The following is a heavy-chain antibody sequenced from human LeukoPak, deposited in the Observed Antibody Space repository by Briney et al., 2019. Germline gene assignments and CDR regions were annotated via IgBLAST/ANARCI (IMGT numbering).Heavy chain of an antibody. Sequence: ASVKVSCKASPYTFTRYGLSWVRQAPGQGLEWMGWISGYNGNTNYAQKFLGRVSMTADTATSTAYMELRSLTSDDTAMYYCARSGRGTYYYFDLWGQGTLVTVSS. CDR2: ISGYNGNT. CDR3: ARSGRGTYYYFDL. D-gene: IGHD5-12*01. V-gene: IGHV1-18*01. CDR1: PYTFTRYG. J-gene: IGHJ4*02.